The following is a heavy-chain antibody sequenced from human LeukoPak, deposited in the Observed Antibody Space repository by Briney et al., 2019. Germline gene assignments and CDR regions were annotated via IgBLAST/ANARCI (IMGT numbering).Heavy chain of an antibody. Sequence: GGSLRLSCTASGFSFSGHWMHWARQLPGKGLVWVSRISPTGSTTSYADSVKGRFTISRDNAKNTLYLQMNSLRGEDTAVYYCARKAGGYSYGPLDYWGQGTLVTVSS. CDR2: ISPTGSTT. D-gene: IGHD5-18*01. J-gene: IGHJ4*02. CDR1: GFSFSGHW. V-gene: IGHV3-74*01. CDR3: ARKAGGYSYGPLDY.